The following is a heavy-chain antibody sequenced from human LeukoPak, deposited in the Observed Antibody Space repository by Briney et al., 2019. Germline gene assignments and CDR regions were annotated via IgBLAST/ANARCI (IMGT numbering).Heavy chain of an antibody. V-gene: IGHV1-24*01. CDR2: FDPEDGET. Sequence: ASVKVSCKVSGYTLTELSMHWVRQAPGKGLEWMGGFDPEDGETIYAQKFQGRVTMTEDTSTDTAYMELRSLRSDDTAVYYCARTPRSVVAATPYNWFDPWGQGTLVTVSS. CDR3: ARTPRSVVAATPYNWFDP. CDR1: GYTLTELS. J-gene: IGHJ5*02. D-gene: IGHD2-15*01.